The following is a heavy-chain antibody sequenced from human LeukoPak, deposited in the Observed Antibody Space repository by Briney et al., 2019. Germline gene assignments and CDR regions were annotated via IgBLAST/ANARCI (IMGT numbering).Heavy chain of an antibody. V-gene: IGHV1-46*01. CDR3: ALYSSTWY. J-gene: IGHJ4*02. Sequence: GASVKVSCKASGYTFTTYYIRWVRQAPGQGLEWMGIINPTGGSTTYAQKFQGRVTMTRDTSTSTVFMEVNSLRSEDTAVYYCALYSSTWYWGQGTQVTVSS. CDR1: GYTFTTYY. CDR2: INPTGGST. D-gene: IGHD6-13*01.